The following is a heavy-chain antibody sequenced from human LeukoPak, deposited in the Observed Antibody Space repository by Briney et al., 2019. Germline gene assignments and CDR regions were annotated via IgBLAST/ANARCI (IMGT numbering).Heavy chain of an antibody. J-gene: IGHJ6*04. CDR3: ASLGRAVAGTSGMDV. CDR2: IYHSGST. D-gene: IGHD6-19*01. V-gene: IGHV4-38-2*01. Sequence: SETLSLTCAVSGYSISSGYYWGWIRQPPGKGLEWIGSIYHSGSTYYNPSLKSRVTISVDTSKNQFSLKLSSVTAADTAVYYCASLGRAVAGTSGMDVWGKGTTVTVSS. CDR1: GYSISSGYY.